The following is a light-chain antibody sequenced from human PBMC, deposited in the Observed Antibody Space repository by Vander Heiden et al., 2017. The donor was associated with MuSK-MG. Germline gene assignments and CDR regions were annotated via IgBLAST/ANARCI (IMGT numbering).Light chain of an antibody. Sequence: DIQMTQPPSSLSASVGDRVTITCRASQRISSYLNWYQQKPGRAPKLLIYAASSLESGVPSRFSGSGSGTDFTLTITRLQPEDFATYYCRQSDSLPQTFGQGTKVEIK. CDR3: RQSDSLPQT. V-gene: IGKV1-39*01. J-gene: IGKJ1*01. CDR1: QRISSY. CDR2: AAS.